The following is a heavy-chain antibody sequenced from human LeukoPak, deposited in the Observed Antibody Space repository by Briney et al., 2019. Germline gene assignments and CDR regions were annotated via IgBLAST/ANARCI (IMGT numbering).Heavy chain of an antibody. V-gene: IGHV3-74*01. D-gene: IGHD6-6*01. CDR1: EFTFNNYW. J-gene: IGHJ4*02. Sequence: GGSLRLSCAASEFTFNNYWMHWVRQAPGKGLVWVSRIKNDGKITTYADSVKGRFTTSRDNAKNTLYLQMNRLRAEDTAVYYCARAPWYSSSSGGFDYWGQGTLVTVSS. CDR2: IKNDGKIT. CDR3: ARAPWYSSSSGGFDY.